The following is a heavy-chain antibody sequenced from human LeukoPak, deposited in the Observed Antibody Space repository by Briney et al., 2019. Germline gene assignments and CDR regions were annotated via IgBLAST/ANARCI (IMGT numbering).Heavy chain of an antibody. CDR3: ARGTGVVALYYFDY. D-gene: IGHD3-22*01. J-gene: IGHJ4*02. CDR1: GGSFSGYY. CDR2: INHSGST. Sequence: PSETLSLTCAVYGGSFSGYYWSWIRQPPGKGLEWIGEINHSGSTNYNPSLKSRVTISVDTPKNQFSLKLSSVTAADTAVYYCARGTGVVALYYFDYWGQGTLVTVSS. V-gene: IGHV4-34*01.